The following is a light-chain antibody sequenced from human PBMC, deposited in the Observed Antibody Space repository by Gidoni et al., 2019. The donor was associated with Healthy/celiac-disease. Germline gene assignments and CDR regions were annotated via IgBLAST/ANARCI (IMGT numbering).Light chain of an antibody. Sequence: QSVLTQPPSVSGAPGQRVTISCTGSSSNIGAGYDVHWYQQLPGTAPKLLIYGNSNRPSGVPDRFSGSKSGTSASLAITGLQAEDEADYYCQSYDSSLSEGLFGTGTKVTVL. J-gene: IGLJ1*01. CDR1: SSNIGAGYD. CDR2: GNS. V-gene: IGLV1-40*01. CDR3: QSYDSSLSEGL.